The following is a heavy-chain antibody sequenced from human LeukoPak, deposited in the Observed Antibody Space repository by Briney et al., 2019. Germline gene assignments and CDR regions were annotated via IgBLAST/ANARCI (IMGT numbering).Heavy chain of an antibody. Sequence: PGGSLRLSCAAAGVTVSSNYLSWVRQVPGRGLEWVSMLYSDGTTHYLDSVKGRFSISRDSSKNTLYLQMNSLRVEDTAVYYCARWYCDSLNCYYDYWGQGTLVTVSS. D-gene: IGHD2-21*02. V-gene: IGHV3-53*01. J-gene: IGHJ4*02. CDR3: ARWYCDSLNCYYDY. CDR2: LYSDGTT. CDR1: GVTVSSNY.